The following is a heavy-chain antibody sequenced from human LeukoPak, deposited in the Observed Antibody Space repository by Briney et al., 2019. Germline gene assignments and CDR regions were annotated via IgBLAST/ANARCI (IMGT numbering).Heavy chain of an antibody. CDR1: GFTVSNNY. Sequence: GGSLRPSCAASGFTVSNNYMSWVRQAPGKGLEWVSVIYSGGSTYYADSVKGRFTISRHSSKNTLYLQMNSLRPEDTAVYYCAGGGSCYSDYWGQGTLVTVSS. CDR3: AGGGSCYSDY. J-gene: IGHJ4*02. CDR2: IYSGGST. D-gene: IGHD2-15*01. V-gene: IGHV3-53*04.